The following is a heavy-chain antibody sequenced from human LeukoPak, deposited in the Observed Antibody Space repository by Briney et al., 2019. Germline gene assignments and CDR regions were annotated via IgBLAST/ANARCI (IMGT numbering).Heavy chain of an antibody. CDR1: GFTFSSHS. J-gene: IGHJ4*02. CDR2: ISSSSSYI. V-gene: IGHV3-21*01. D-gene: IGHD6-19*01. CDR3: ARGPSVVSGWYY. Sequence: AGGSLRLSCAASGFTFSSHSMNWVRQAPGKGLEWVSSISSSSSYIYYADSVKGRFTISRDNAKNSLYLQMNSLRAEDTAVYYCARGPSVVSGWYYWGQGTLVTVSS.